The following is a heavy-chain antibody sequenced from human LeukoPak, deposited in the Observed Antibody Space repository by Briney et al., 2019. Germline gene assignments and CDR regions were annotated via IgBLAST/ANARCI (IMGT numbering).Heavy chain of an antibody. V-gene: IGHV4-34*01. CDR3: ARARNWNYPNYYYGMDV. D-gene: IGHD1-7*01. J-gene: IGHJ6*02. CDR2: INHSGST. Sequence: SETLSLTCAVYGGSFSGYYWSWIRQPPGKGLEWVGEINHSGSTNYNPSLKSRVTISVDTSKNQFSLKLSSVTAADTAVYYCARARNWNYPNYYYGMDVWGQGTTVTVSS. CDR1: GGSFSGYY.